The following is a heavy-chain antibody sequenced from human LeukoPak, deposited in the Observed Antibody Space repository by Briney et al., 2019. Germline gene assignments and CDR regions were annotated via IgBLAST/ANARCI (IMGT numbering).Heavy chain of an antibody. J-gene: IGHJ4*02. CDR3: ARDRDDFWSGYYDHY. CDR1: GFTFSSYA. D-gene: IGHD3-3*01. CDR2: ISGSGGST. Sequence: GGSLRLSCAASGFTFSSYAMSWVRQAPGKGLEWVSAISGSGGSTYYADSVKGRFTISRDNAKNSLYLQMNSLRAEDTAVYYCARDRDDFWSGYYDHYWGQGTLVTVSS. V-gene: IGHV3-23*01.